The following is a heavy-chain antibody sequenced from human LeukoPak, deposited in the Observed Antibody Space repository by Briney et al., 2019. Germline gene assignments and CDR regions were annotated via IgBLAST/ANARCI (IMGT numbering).Heavy chain of an antibody. Sequence: ASVKVSCKASGYTFTNYGISWVRQAPGQGLEWMGWISAYNGNKNYAQKLQDRVTMTTDTSTSTAYMELRSLRSDDTAVYYCARFRDGRYYYMDVWGKGTTVTVSS. V-gene: IGHV1-18*01. J-gene: IGHJ6*03. CDR2: ISAYNGNK. CDR1: GYTFTNYG. D-gene: IGHD5-24*01. CDR3: ARFRDGRYYYMDV.